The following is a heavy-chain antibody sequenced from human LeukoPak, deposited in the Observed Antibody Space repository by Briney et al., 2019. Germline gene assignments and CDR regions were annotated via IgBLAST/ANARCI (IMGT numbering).Heavy chain of an antibody. J-gene: IGHJ4*02. CDR1: GVIINSYA. CDR2: ISSSSNYI. CDR3: ATHLGY. Sequence: GGSLRLSCAASGVIINSYAMSWVRQAPGKGLEWVSSISSSSNYIYYADSVKGRFTISRDNAKNSLYLQMNSLRAEDTAVYYCATHLGYWGQGTLVTVSS. V-gene: IGHV3-21*01. D-gene: IGHD7-27*01.